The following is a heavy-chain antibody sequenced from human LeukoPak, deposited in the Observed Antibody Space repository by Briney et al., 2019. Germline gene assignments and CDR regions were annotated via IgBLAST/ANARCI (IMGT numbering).Heavy chain of an antibody. CDR2: INPNSGGT. V-gene: IGHV1-2*02. D-gene: IGHD3-10*01. CDR3: AKEYGSGSYSTYYYYYYGMDV. Sequence: GASVTVSRMSSVYTFTGYYMHWVRQAPGQGLAWMGWINPNSGGTNYAQKFQGRVTMTRDTSISTAYMELSRLRSDDTAVYYCAKEYGSGSYSTYYYYYYGMDVWGQGTTVTVSS. J-gene: IGHJ6*02. CDR1: VYTFTGYY.